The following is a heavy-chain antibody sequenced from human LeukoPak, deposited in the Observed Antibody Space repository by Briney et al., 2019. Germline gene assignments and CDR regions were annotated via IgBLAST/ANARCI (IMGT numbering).Heavy chain of an antibody. V-gene: IGHV4-59*01. J-gene: IGHJ4*02. Sequence: SETLSLTCTVSGGSISSYYWSWVRQPPGKGLGWIGYIYYSGSTNYNPSLKSRVTISVDTSKNQFSLKLSSVTAADTAVYYCARFPYYYDRSGYFDYWGQGTLVTVSS. CDR2: IYYSGST. CDR1: GGSISSYY. CDR3: ARFPYYYDRSGYFDY. D-gene: IGHD3-22*01.